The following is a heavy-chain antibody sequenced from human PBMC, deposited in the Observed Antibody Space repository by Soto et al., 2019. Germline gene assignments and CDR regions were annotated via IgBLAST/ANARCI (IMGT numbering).Heavy chain of an antibody. D-gene: IGHD1-26*01. J-gene: IGHJ6*02. Sequence: QVQLVQSGAEGKKPGASVKVSCKASGNTFTSYYMHWVRQAPGQGLEWMGIINPSSGSTSYAQKFQGRVTMTRDTSTSTVYMELGSLRSEDTAVYYCARDRAPGWAYYYGMDVWGQGTTVTVSS. CDR2: INPSSGST. CDR3: ARDRAPGWAYYYGMDV. V-gene: IGHV1-46*03. CDR1: GNTFTSYY.